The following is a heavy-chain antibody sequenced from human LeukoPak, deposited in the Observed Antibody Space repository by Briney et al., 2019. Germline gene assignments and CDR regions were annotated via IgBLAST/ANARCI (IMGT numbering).Heavy chain of an antibody. D-gene: IGHD3-22*01. CDR3: ANGFYDSSGYYYEYFDY. V-gene: IGHV3-7*03. Sequence: TGGSLRLSCAASGFTFSSYWMRWIRQAPGKGLEWVANIKQDGSEKNYVDSVKGRFTISRDNAKNSLYLQMNSLRAEDTAVYYCANGFYDSSGYYYEYFDYWGQGTLVTVSS. CDR2: IKQDGSEK. J-gene: IGHJ4*02. CDR1: GFTFSSYW.